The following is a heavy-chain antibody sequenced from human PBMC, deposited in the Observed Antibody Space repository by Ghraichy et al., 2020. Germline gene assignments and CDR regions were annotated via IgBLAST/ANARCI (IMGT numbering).Heavy chain of an antibody. CDR3: ARVSPRTAMADY. D-gene: IGHD5-18*01. V-gene: IGHV4-61*02. CDR2: IYTTGSI. Sequence: SLNISCTVSGGSISSGSSYWSWIRQPAGKGLEWIGRIYTTGSINYNPSLKSRVTISIDTSKNQFSLNLSSVTAADTAVYHCARVSPRTAMADYWGQGTLVTVSS. CDR1: GGSISSGSSY. J-gene: IGHJ4*02.